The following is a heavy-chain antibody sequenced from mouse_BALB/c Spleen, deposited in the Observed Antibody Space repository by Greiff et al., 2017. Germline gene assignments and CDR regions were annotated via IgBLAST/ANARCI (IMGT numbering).Heavy chain of an antibody. V-gene: IGHV2-5-1*01. Sequence: QVQLKESGPSLVQPSQSLSITCTVSGFSLTSYGVHWVRQSPGKGLEWLGVIWRGGSTDYNAAFMSRLSITKDNSKSQVFFKMNSLQADDTAIYYCAKSLSHYYYGSSHSDYWGQGTSVTVSS. CDR1: GFSLTSYG. J-gene: IGHJ4*01. CDR3: AKSLSHYYYGSSHSDY. D-gene: IGHD1-1*01. CDR2: IWRGGST.